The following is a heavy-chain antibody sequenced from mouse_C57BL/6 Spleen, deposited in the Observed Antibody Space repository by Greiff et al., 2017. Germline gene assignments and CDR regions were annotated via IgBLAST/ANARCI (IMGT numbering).Heavy chain of an antibody. V-gene: IGHV5-9*01. CDR1: GFTFSSYT. D-gene: IGHD1-1*01. Sequence: EVKLMESGGGLVKPGGSLKLSCAASGFTFSSYTMSWVRQTPEKRLEWVATISGGGGNTYYPDSVKGRFTISRDNAKNTLYLQMSSLRSEDTALYYCARNYYGSLYYFDYWGQGTTLTVSS. CDR2: ISGGGGNT. CDR3: ARNYYGSLYYFDY. J-gene: IGHJ2*01.